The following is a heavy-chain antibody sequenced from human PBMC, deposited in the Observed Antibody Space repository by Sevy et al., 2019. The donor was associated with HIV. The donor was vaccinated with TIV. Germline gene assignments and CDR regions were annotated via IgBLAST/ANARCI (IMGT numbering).Heavy chain of an antibody. CDR1: GFTFSNYA. Sequence: GGSLRLSCAASGFTFSNYAMSWVRQAPGKGLEWVSAISGSGGSTYYADSVKGRFTISRDNSKNTLYLRMNSLGAEDTAVYYCAKDPGPRGYYYGMDVWGQGTTVTVSS. J-gene: IGHJ6*02. CDR3: AKDPGPRGYYYGMDV. V-gene: IGHV3-23*01. D-gene: IGHD3-10*01. CDR2: ISGSGGST.